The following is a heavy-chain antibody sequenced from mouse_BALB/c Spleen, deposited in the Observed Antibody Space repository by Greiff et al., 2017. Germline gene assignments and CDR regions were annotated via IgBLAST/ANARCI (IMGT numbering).Heavy chain of an antibody. CDR3: ASGYGSLLDY. J-gene: IGHJ2*01. Sequence: DVQLQESGPGLVKPSQSLSLTCTVSGYSITSYYAWNWIRQFPGNKLEWMGYISYSGSTSYNPSLKSRISITRDTSKNQFFLQLNSVTTEDTATYYCASGYGSLLDYWGQGTTLTVSS. V-gene: IGHV3-2*02. D-gene: IGHD1-1*01. CDR1: GYSITSYYA. CDR2: ISYSGST.